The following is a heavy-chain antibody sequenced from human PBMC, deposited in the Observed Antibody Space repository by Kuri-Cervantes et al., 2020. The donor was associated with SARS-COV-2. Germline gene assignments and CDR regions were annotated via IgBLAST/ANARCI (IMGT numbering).Heavy chain of an antibody. J-gene: IGHJ2*01. D-gene: IGHD7-27*01. CDR2: IKQDGSEK. Sequence: GESLKISCAASGFTLSSYWMSWVRQAPGKGLEWVANIKQDGSEKYYVDSVKGRFTISRDNAKNSLYLQMNSLRAEDTAVYYCARDRNWGDWYFDLWGRGTLVTVSS. V-gene: IGHV3-7*01. CDR1: GFTLSSYW. CDR3: ARDRNWGDWYFDL.